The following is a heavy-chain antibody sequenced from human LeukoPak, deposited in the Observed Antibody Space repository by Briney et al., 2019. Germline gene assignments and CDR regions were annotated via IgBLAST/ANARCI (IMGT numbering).Heavy chain of an antibody. CDR1: GFTFSSYA. Sequence: GGSLRPSCAASGFTFSSYAMSWVRQAPGKGLEWVSSISNSGGRTFYTDSVKGRFTISRDNSKITLYLQMNSLRAEDTAVYYCAKSYNGYESKPDYWGQGTLVTVSS. J-gene: IGHJ4*02. V-gene: IGHV3-23*01. CDR3: AKSYNGYESKPDY. CDR2: ISNSGGRT. D-gene: IGHD5-12*01.